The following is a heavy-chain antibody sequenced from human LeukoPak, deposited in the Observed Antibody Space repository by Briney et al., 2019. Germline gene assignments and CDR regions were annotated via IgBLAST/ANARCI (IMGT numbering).Heavy chain of an antibody. CDR1: GFTFKDYA. CDR2: ISWNTIGI. Sequence: PGGSLRLSCTASGFTFKDYAMHWVRQVPGKGLEWVSGISWNTIGIGYADSVKGRFTISRDNAKNSLYLQMNSLRSEDTALYYCANSRDGYNIDYWGQGTLVTVSS. J-gene: IGHJ4*02. D-gene: IGHD5-24*01. CDR3: ANSRDGYNIDY. V-gene: IGHV3-9*01.